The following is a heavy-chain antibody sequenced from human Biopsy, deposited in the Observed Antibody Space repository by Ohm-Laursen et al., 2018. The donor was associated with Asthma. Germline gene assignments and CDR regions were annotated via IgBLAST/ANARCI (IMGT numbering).Heavy chain of an antibody. CDR2: ISVYNGNT. V-gene: IGHV1-18*01. CDR3: ARAVDYSHYYGIDV. CDR1: GYTFNSAG. D-gene: IGHD3-10*01. Sequence: ASVKVSCKPSGYTFNSAGITWVRQAPGQGLEWMGWISVYNGNTKVAQKLQDRVTMITDTSTSTAYMELSSLRSDDTAVYCCARAVDYSHYYGIDVWGQGTTVTVS. J-gene: IGHJ6*02.